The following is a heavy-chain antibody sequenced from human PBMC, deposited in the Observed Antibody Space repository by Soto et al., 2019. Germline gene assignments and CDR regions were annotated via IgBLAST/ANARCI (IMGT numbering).Heavy chain of an antibody. J-gene: IGHJ4*02. CDR2: ISPSGSIT. V-gene: IGHV3-23*01. CDR1: GFIFNYYH. Sequence: LESGGDLVQPGGSLRLYCAASGFIFNYYHMTWVRQAPGKGLEWVSGISPSGSITYYAESVKGRFTISIDNSKNTLYLQMSSLTVYDTAVYYCAKGHRDLYESRGYPDNWGQGTLVTVSS. D-gene: IGHD3-22*01. CDR3: AKGHRDLYESRGYPDN.